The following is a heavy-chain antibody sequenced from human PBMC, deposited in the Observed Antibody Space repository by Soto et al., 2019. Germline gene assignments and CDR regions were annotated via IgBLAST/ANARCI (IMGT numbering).Heavy chain of an antibody. D-gene: IGHD6-13*01. CDR2: IKQDGSEK. J-gene: IGHJ4*01. CDR1: GFTFSSYW. V-gene: IGHV3-7*03. Sequence: LRLSCAASGFTFSSYWIGWVRQARCKGLEWVANIKQDGSEKYYVDSVKGRFTISRDNAKNSLYLQLNSLRAEDTAVYYCARDNSRAAGTFDCWGQGTLVTVSS. CDR3: ARDNSRAAGTFDC.